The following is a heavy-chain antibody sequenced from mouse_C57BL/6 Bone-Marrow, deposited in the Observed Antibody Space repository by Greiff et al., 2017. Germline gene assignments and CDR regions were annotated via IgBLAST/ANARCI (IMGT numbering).Heavy chain of an antibody. V-gene: IGHV1-15*01. J-gene: IGHJ4*01. CDR3: TRPITTVVALDY. CDR1: GYTFTDYE. CDR2: IDPETGGT. Sequence: QVQLQQSGAELVRPGASVTLSCKASGYTFTDYEMHWVKQTPVHGLEWIGAIDPETGGTAYNQKFKGKAILTADKSSSTAYMELRSLTSEDSAVYYCTRPITTVVALDYWGQGTSVTVSS. D-gene: IGHD1-1*01.